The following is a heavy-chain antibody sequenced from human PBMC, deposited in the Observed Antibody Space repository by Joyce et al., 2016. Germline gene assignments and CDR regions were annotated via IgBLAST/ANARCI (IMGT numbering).Heavy chain of an antibody. CDR2: IYHSGST. CDR3: ASNSGVGVALVTGYFDL. D-gene: IGHD5-18*01. J-gene: IGHJ2*01. CDR1: GGSFSSI. Sequence: QVQLQESGPGLVKPSGTLSLTCAVSGGSFSSIKWIGEIYHSGSTNYNPSLKSRGTLSVDKSKNQFSLELRSVTAADTAFYYCASNSGVGVALVTGYFDLWGRGTLVTVSS. V-gene: IGHV4-4*02.